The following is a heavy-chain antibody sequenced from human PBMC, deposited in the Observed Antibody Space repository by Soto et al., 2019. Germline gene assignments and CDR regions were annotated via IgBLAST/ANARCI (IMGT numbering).Heavy chain of an antibody. J-gene: IGHJ4*02. CDR3: ARGYSPDQVGSSSWVDY. D-gene: IGHD6-6*01. Sequence: QVQLVESGGGVVQPGRSLRLSCAASGFTFSSYAMHLVRQAPGKGLEWVAVISYDGSNKYYADSVKGRFTISRDNSKNTLYLQMNSLRAEDTAVYYCARGYSPDQVGSSSWVDYWGQGTLVTVSS. CDR2: ISYDGSNK. V-gene: IGHV3-30-3*01. CDR1: GFTFSSYA.